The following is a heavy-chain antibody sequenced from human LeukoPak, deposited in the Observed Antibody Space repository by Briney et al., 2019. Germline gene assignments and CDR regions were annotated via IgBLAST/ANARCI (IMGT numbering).Heavy chain of an antibody. CDR3: ARERSSTYYYDSSGYFGPSTY. J-gene: IGHJ4*02. CDR1: GGTFSSYA. V-gene: IGHV1-69*04. CDR2: IIPILGIA. Sequence: SVKASCKASGGTFSSYAISWVRQAPGQGLEWMGRIIPILGIANYAQKFQGRVTITADKSTSTAYMELSSLRSEDTAVYYCARERSSTYYYDSSGYFGPSTYWGQGTLVTVSS. D-gene: IGHD3-22*01.